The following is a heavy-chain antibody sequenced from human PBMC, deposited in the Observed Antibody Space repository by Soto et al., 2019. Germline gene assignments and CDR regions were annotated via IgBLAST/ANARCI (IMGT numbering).Heavy chain of an antibody. CDR2: ISSSSSII. CDR3: ASLRVVVTAFDY. CDR1: GFNICSYS. V-gene: IGHV3-48*01. J-gene: IGHJ4*02. D-gene: IGHD2-21*02. Sequence: WRSLRVSCGVSGFNICSYSMNRVRQAPGKGLEWVSYISSSSSIIYYADSVKGRFTVSRDNAENSLYLQMNSLTAEDTAVYYCASLRVVVTAFDYWGQGALVTVSS.